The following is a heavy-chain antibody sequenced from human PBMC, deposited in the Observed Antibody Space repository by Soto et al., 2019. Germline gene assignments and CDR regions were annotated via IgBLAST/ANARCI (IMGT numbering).Heavy chain of an antibody. V-gene: IGHV1-46*01. Sequence: VQLVQSGAEVKKPGASVQVSCKTSGYSFSNYSMHWVRQVPGQGLEWMGKINPNGGSTSLAQKFKDAVTLTRDTSTNTVYMELSSLTSEDTAVYYCARDGVQLWPRYDFDYWCQGTLVTVSS. CDR2: INPNGGST. D-gene: IGHD1-1*01. CDR1: GYSFSNYS. CDR3: ARDGVQLWPRYDFDY. J-gene: IGHJ4*02.